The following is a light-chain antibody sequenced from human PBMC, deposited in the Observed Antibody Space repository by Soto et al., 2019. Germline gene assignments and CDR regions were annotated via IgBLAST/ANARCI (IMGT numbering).Light chain of an antibody. V-gene: IGKV3-11*01. Sequence: EIVLTQSPATLSLSPGERATLSCRASQSDSSYLAWYQQKPGQAPRLLIYDASNRATGIPARFSGSGSGTDFTLTISSLAPEDFAVYYFQQRSNWPTFGQGTKLEIK. CDR3: QQRSNWPT. CDR1: QSDSSY. J-gene: IGKJ2*01. CDR2: DAS.